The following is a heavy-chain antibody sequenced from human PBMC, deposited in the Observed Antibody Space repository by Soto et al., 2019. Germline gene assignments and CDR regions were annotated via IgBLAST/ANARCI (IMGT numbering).Heavy chain of an antibody. CDR3: VRDSPTNLEDADTLASWFDP. V-gene: IGHV3-74*01. CDR2: INGDGSTA. CDR1: GFNFNFYW. Sequence: EVLLVESGGGLVQPGGSLRLSCAASGFNFNFYWMHWVRQAPGKGLVWVSRINGDGSTADYADSVKGRFTISRDNAKNTLFLQMDSRRVEDTAVYYCVRDSPTNLEDADTLASWFDPWGQGTLVTGSS. D-gene: IGHD1-1*01. J-gene: IGHJ5*02.